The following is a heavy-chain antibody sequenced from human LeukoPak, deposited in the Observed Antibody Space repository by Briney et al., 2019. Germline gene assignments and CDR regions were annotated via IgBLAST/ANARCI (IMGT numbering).Heavy chain of an antibody. V-gene: IGHV5-51*01. CDR1: GDSFTSYW. CDR3: AKTVIGSLSWFDP. Sequence: GESLKISCKASGDSFTSYWIAWVRQMPGKGLEWMGIIYLGDSDVRYSPSFQGQFTISADRTVNTAYLQRISLTASDTAMYYCAKTVIGSLSWFDPWGQGTQVTVSS. J-gene: IGHJ5*02. CDR2: IYLGDSDV. D-gene: IGHD1-26*01.